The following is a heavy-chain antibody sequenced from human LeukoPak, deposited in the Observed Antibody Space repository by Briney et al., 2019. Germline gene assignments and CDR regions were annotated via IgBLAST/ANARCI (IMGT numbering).Heavy chain of an antibody. V-gene: IGHV4-34*01. CDR2: INHSGST. CDR3: AMASRLSTGKGGGWFYP. Sequence: SETLSLTCAGYGGSFSRYYWSWIRQPPGKGLEWIGEINHSGSTNYNPSLKSRVTISVDTSKIQFSLNLSSVTAADTAVYYCAMASRLSTGKGGGWFYPCGQGTLVTVSS. J-gene: IGHJ5*02. D-gene: IGHD2/OR15-2a*01. CDR1: GGSFSRYY.